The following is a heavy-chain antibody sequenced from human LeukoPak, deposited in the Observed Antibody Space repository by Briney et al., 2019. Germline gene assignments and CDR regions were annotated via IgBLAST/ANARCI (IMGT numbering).Heavy chain of an antibody. Sequence: GGSLRLSCAASGFTFSNAWMSWVRQAPGKGLEWVGRIKSKTDGGTTDYAAPVKGRFTISRDDSKNTLYLQMNSLKTEDTAVYHCTTVRSSWYYIYYYYMDVWGKGTTVTVSS. CDR2: IKSKTDGGTT. CDR1: GFTFSNAW. CDR3: TTVRSSWYYIYYYYMDV. J-gene: IGHJ6*03. V-gene: IGHV3-15*01. D-gene: IGHD6-13*01.